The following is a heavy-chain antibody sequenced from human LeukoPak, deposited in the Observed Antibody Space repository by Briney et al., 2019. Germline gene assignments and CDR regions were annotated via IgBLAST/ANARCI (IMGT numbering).Heavy chain of an antibody. CDR3: ATLPYCSGGSCIPYYMDV. J-gene: IGHJ6*03. V-gene: IGHV7-4-1*02. CDR2: INTNTGNP. D-gene: IGHD2-15*01. CDR1: GYTFTSYG. Sequence: ASVKVSCKASGYTFTSYGISWVRQAPGQGLEWMGWINTNTGNPTYAQGFTGRFVFSLDTSVSTAYLQISSLKAEDTAVYYCATLPYCSGGSCIPYYMDVWGKGTTVTVSS.